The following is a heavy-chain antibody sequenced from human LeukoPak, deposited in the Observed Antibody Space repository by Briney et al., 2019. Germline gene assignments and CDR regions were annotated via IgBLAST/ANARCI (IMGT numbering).Heavy chain of an antibody. CDR2: MNPNSGNT. D-gene: IGHD1-26*01. CDR1: GYTFTSYD. J-gene: IGHJ4*02. CDR3: ARGKSGSYYQNGFDY. Sequence: GASVKVPCKASGYTFTSYDINWVRQATGQGLEWMGWMNPNSGNTGYAQKFQGRVTITRNTSISTDYMELSSVRSEDTAVYYCARGKSGSYYQNGFDYWGQGTLVTVSS. V-gene: IGHV1-8*03.